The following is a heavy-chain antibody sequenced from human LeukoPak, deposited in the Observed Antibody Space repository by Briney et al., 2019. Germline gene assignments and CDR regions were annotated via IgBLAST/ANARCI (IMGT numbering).Heavy chain of an antibody. J-gene: IGHJ3*02. CDR3: AKDGSSGIAATADAFDI. CDR1: GFTFNTYA. CDR2: ISGGGATS. V-gene: IGHV3-23*01. Sequence: GGSLRLSCAASGFTFNTYAMSWVRQAPGKGLEWVSAISGGGATSYYADSVEGPFTISRDNSKNTLYLQMNSLRAEDTAIYYCAKDGSSGIAATADAFDIWGQGTMVTVFS. D-gene: IGHD6-13*01.